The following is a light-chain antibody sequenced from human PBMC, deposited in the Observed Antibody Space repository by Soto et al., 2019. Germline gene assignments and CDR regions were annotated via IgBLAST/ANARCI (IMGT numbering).Light chain of an antibody. J-gene: IGKJ5*01. Sequence: EIVMTQSPATLSVSPGESATLSCRASQSVSNNLTCYQQKPGQAPRLLIYGAFNRATGIPARFSGSGSGTDFTLTINSLEPEDFAVYYCQQRNIWPPVTFGHGTRLEIK. V-gene: IGKV3-11*01. CDR2: GAF. CDR1: QSVSNN. CDR3: QQRNIWPPVT.